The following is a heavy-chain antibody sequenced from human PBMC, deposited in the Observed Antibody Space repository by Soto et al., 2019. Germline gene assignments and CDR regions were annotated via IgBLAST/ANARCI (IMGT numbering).Heavy chain of an antibody. CDR3: AREPATAKPEGVDF. J-gene: IGHJ4*02. Sequence: PGGSLRLSCAASGFTFSSYAVTWVRQAPGKGLEWVSGISGGGGVSTYYADSVKGRFTISRDNSMNTLYLQMNRLRAEDTAVYYCAREPATAKPEGVDFWGQGTLVTVYS. CDR1: GFTFSSYA. D-gene: IGHD1-1*01. V-gene: IGHV3-23*01. CDR2: ISGGGGVST.